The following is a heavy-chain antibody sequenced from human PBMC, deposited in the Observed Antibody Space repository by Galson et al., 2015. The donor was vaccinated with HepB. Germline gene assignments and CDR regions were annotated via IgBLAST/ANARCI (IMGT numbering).Heavy chain of an antibody. CDR2: ISSSSSTI. V-gene: IGHV3-48*02. J-gene: IGHJ4*02. CDR3: ARGGLYCGGDCYDRKFDY. Sequence: SLRLSCAASGFTFSSYSMNWVRQAPGKGLEWVSYISSSSSTIYYADSVKGRFTISRDNAKNSLYLQMNSLRDEDTAVYYCARGGLYCGGDCYDRKFDYWGQGTLVTVSS. CDR1: GFTFSSYS. D-gene: IGHD2-21*01.